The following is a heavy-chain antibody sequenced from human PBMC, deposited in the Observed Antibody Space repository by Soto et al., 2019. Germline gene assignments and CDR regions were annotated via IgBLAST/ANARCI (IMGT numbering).Heavy chain of an antibody. D-gene: IGHD1-26*01. CDR3: ARVGQLPYYYYGMDV. J-gene: IGHJ6*02. CDR2: ISSSSSYI. Sequence: GGSLRLSCAASGFTFSSYSMNWVRQAPGKGLEWVSSISSSSSYIYYADSVKGRFTISRDNAKNSLYLQMNSLRAEDTAVYYCARVGQLPYYYYGMDVWGQGTTVTVSS. CDR1: GFTFSSYS. V-gene: IGHV3-21*01.